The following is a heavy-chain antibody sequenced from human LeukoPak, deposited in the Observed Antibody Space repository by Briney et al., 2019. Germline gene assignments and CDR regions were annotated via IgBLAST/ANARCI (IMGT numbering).Heavy chain of an antibody. CDR1: GFTFSSYA. D-gene: IGHD3-10*01. V-gene: IGHV3-23*01. Sequence: GGSLTLSCAASGFTFSSYAKSWVRLAPRTGMEWVSAIRGSGGSTYYSDSAIGRFTISRDNAKNKLYLQMSRLRVEDTAVYLCARSGITMVGGASIGLLTFDIWGPRTMVTVS. CDR2: IRGSGGST. J-gene: IGHJ3*02. CDR3: ARSGITMVGGASIGLLTFDI.